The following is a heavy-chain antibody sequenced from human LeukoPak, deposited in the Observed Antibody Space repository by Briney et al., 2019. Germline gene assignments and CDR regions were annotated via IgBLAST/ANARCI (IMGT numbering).Heavy chain of an antibody. CDR3: ARESTVINWFDP. V-gene: IGHV4-61*01. CDR2: IYYSGST. J-gene: IGHJ5*02. D-gene: IGHD4-17*01. Sequence: SSETLSLTCTVSGDSVSSGSYYWSWIRRPPGKGLEWIGYIYYSGSTNYNPSLKSRVTISVDTSKNQFSLKLSSVTAADTAVYYCARESTVINWFDPWGQGTLVTVSS. CDR1: GDSVSSGSYY.